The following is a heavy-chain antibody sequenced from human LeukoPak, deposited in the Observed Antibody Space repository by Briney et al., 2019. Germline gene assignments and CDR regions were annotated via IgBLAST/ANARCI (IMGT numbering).Heavy chain of an antibody. J-gene: IGHJ4*02. CDR1: GFTFSSYA. D-gene: IGHD2-15*01. V-gene: IGHV3-23*01. Sequence: PGGSLRLSCAASGFTFSSYAMSWVRQAPGKGLEWVSTTTGSGGSTYYADSVKGRFTISRDNSKNTLYLQMDSLGAEDTAVFYCAKAMRGSALVFDYWGQGTLVTVSS. CDR2: TTGSGGST. CDR3: AKAMRGSALVFDY.